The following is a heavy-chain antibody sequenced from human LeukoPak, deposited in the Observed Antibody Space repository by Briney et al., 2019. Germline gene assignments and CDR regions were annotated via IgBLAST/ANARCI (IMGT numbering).Heavy chain of an antibody. Sequence: GGSLRLSCAVSGFTFSDYEMTWVRQAPGKGLEWVSYISSSGRKIYYADSVKGRFTISRDNAKNSLYLQMNSLRADDTAVYYCARGPRDPTEYCSRGACAPTYDVWGQGTLVTVSS. J-gene: IGHJ4*02. D-gene: IGHD2-15*01. CDR3: ARGPRDPTEYCSRGACAPTYDV. CDR2: ISSSGRKI. CDR1: GFTFSDYE. V-gene: IGHV3-48*03.